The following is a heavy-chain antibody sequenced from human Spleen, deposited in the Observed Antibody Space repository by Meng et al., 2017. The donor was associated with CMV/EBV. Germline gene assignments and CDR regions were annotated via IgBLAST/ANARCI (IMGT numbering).Heavy chain of an antibody. CDR2: VFHSGST. Sequence: SGGSISSGGYSWSWIRQHPGKGLEWIGYVFHSGSTNYTPSLKSRVTISVDTSKNQFSLKLTSVTAADTAVYYCARGGGYSGYDAPFDYWGQGTLVTVSS. D-gene: IGHD5-12*01. CDR3: ARGGGYSGYDAPFDY. J-gene: IGHJ4*02. V-gene: IGHV4-31*02. CDR1: GGSISSGGYS.